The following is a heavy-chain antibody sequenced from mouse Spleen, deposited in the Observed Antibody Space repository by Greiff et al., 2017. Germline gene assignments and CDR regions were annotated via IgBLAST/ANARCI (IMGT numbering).Heavy chain of an antibody. D-gene: IGHD2-3*01. Sequence: VQLKESGPVLVKPGASVKMSCKASGYTFTDYYMNWVKQSHGKSLEWIGVINPYNGGTSYNQKFKGKATLTVDKSSSTAYMELNSLTSEDSAVYYCARRDGYYGYAMDYWGQGTSVTVSS. CDR1: GYTFTDYY. V-gene: IGHV1-19*01. CDR2: INPYNGGT. CDR3: ARRDGYYGYAMDY. J-gene: IGHJ4*01.